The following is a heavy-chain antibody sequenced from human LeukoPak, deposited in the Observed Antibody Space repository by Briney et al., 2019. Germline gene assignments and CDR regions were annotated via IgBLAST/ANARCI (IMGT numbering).Heavy chain of an antibody. D-gene: IGHD5-24*01. CDR3: AKESREGGYYYYYMDV. Sequence: PGGSLRLSCAAYGFTFSSYGMHWVRQAPGKGLEWVAVIWYDGSNKYYADSVKGRFTISRDNSKNTLYLQMNSLRAEDTAVYYCAKESREGGYYYYYMDVWGKGTTVTVSS. J-gene: IGHJ6*03. CDR1: GFTFSSYG. V-gene: IGHV3-33*06. CDR2: IWYDGSNK.